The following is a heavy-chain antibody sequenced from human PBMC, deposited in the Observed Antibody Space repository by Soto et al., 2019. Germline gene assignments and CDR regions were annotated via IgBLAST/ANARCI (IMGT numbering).Heavy chain of an antibody. CDR2: IYTSGHT. J-gene: IGHJ5*02. D-gene: IGHD4-17*01. V-gene: IGHV4-4*07. CDR3: ARDDNGDTGRAFDP. Sequence: QVQLQESGPGLLKPSETLSLPCTVSGGSISHSYWSWIRQPAGKGLEWIGRIYTSGHTNYNPSLKGRVTMSVDMSKHQCSLKLSSVAAADTAVYDCARDDNGDTGRAFDPWGQGTLVTVSS. CDR1: GGSISHSY.